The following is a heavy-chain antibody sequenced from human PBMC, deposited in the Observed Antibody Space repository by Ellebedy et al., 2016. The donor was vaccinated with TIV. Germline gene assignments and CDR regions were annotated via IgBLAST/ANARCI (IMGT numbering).Heavy chain of an antibody. CDR1: GGSISSSS. CDR2: ISYDGSNK. V-gene: IGHV3-30-3*01. D-gene: IGHD5-24*01. Sequence: PGGSLRLSCTVSGGSISSSSYYWGWIRQPPGKGLEWVAVISYDGSNKYYADSVKGRFTISRDNAKNTLYLQMNSLRVEDTAFYYCARRRDAYNWADQWGQGTLVTVSS. J-gene: IGHJ4*02. CDR3: ARRRDAYNWADQ.